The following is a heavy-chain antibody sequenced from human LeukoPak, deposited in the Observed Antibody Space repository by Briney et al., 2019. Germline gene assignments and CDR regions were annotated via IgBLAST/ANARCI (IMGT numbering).Heavy chain of an antibody. V-gene: IGHV3-64*01. CDR1: GFTFSSYA. D-gene: IGHD3-10*01. CDR3: ARDGRFGDHQGAFDI. J-gene: IGHJ3*02. Sequence: GGSLRLSCAASGFTFSSYAMHWVRQAPGKGLEYVSAISSNGGSTYYANSVKGRFTISRDNSKNTLYLQMGSLRAEDMAVYYCARDGRFGDHQGAFDIWGQGTMVTVSS. CDR2: ISSNGGST.